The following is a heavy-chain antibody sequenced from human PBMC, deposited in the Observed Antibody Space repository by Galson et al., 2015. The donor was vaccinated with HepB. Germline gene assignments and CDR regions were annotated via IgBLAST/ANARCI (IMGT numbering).Heavy chain of an antibody. D-gene: IGHD6-25*01. CDR2: INTYSGHT. CDR1: GYTFTTYG. J-gene: IGHJ6*01. V-gene: IGHV1-18*01. CDR3: ARDGQRGRDDEAPYYYGLDV. Sequence: SVKVSCKASGYTFTTYGLSWVRQAPGQGLEWMGWINTYSGHTNYAQKFQGRVTMTTDISANTVYMELRSLTSDDTAVYYCARDGQRGRDDEAPYYYGLDVWGQGTTVTVSS.